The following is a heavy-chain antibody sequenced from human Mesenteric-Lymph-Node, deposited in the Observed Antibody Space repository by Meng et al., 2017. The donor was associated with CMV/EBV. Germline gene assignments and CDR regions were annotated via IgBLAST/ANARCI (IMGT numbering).Heavy chain of an antibody. Sequence: GESLKISCAASGFTFSSYEMNWVRQAPGKGLQWASYISPSGTTVNYADSVKGRFTVSRDNAKDSLILQMNSLRVEDTAVYYCVRLYYFGSGTYALDSWGQGTLVTVS. D-gene: IGHD3-10*01. J-gene: IGHJ4*02. CDR3: VRLYYFGSGTYALDS. CDR1: GFTFSSYE. CDR2: ISPSGTTV. V-gene: IGHV3-48*03.